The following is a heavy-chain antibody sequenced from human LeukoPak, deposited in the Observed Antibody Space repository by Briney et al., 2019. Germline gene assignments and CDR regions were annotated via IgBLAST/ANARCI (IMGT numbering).Heavy chain of an antibody. Sequence: ASVKVSCKASGYTFTSYYMHWVRQAPGQGLEWMGIINPSGGSTSYAQKFQGRVTMTRDTSTSTVYVELNSLRAEDTALYFCAKSSRGGYCSSTGCYVYYGMDVWGQGTTVTVSS. CDR2: INPSGGST. CDR3: AKSSRGGYCSSTGCYVYYGMDV. V-gene: IGHV1-46*03. CDR1: GYTFTSYY. J-gene: IGHJ6*02. D-gene: IGHD2-2*01.